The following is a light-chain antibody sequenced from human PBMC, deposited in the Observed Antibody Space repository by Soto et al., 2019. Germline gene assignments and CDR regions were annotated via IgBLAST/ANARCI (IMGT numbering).Light chain of an antibody. CDR1: QGINNY. J-gene: IGKJ1*01. Sequence: DIQMTQSPPSLSASVGDRFTITCRASQGINNYLAWFQHQPGKAPKPLIYATSTLHSGVPSKFSGSGSGKEFTLTITNLQPEDFVAYYCQQYSSYPWTFGQGTKVDIK. CDR2: ATS. CDR3: QQYSSYPWT. V-gene: IGKV1-16*02.